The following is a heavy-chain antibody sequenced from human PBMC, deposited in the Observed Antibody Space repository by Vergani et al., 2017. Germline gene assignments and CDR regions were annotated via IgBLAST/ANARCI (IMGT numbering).Heavy chain of an antibody. CDR2: ISGSGGNT. J-gene: IGHJ6*02. CDR1: GFTFSSYA. D-gene: IGHD2-21*01. V-gene: IGHV3-23*04. Sequence: QLVESGGGLVQPGGSLRLSCGASGFTFSSYAMTWVRLAPGKGLQWVSAISGSGGNTFYTDSVKGRFTISRDNSKDTLYLQMNSLRVEDTAIYYCAKARDPNCKGGNCYSYYYGLDLWGQGTTVTVSS. CDR3: AKARDPNCKGGNCYSYYYGLDL.